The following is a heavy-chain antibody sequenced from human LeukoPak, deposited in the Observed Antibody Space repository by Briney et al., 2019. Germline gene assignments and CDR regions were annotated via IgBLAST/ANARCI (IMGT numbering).Heavy chain of an antibody. CDR2: ISYDGSNK. CDR1: GFTFSSYG. J-gene: IGHJ4*02. Sequence: PGRSLRLSCAAFGFTFSSYGMHWVRQAPGKGLEWVAVISYDGSNKYYADSVKGRFTVSRDNSRNTVNLQMNSLRGEDTAVYYCARAPVRGAVAGFDYWGQGTLVTVSS. CDR3: ARAPVRGAVAGFDY. V-gene: IGHV3-30*03. D-gene: IGHD6-19*01.